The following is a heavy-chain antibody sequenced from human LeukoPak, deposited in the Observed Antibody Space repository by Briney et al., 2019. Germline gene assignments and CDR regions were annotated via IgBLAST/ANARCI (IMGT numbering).Heavy chain of an antibody. CDR2: IIPILGIA. Sequence: SVKVSCKASGGTFSSYAISWVRQAPGQGLEWMGRIIPILGIANYAQKFQGRVTITADKSTGTAYMELSSLRSEDTAVYYCARDFFGDYDEYGMDVWGQGTTVTVSS. CDR3: ARDFFGDYDEYGMDV. D-gene: IGHD4-17*01. CDR1: GGTFSSYA. J-gene: IGHJ6*02. V-gene: IGHV1-69*04.